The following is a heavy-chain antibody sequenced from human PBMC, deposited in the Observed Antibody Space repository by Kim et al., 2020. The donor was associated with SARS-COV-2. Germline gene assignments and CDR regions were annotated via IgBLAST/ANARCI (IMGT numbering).Heavy chain of an antibody. V-gene: IGHV4-34*01. CDR2: INHSGST. D-gene: IGHD6-13*01. CDR1: GGSFSGYY. Sequence: SETLSLTCAVYGGSFSGYYWSWIRQPPGKGLEWIREINHSGSTNYNPSLKSRVTISVDTSKNQFSLKLSSVTAADTAVYYCARGCRIAAAGAVDYWGQGTLVTVSS. CDR3: ARGCRIAAAGAVDY. J-gene: IGHJ4*02.